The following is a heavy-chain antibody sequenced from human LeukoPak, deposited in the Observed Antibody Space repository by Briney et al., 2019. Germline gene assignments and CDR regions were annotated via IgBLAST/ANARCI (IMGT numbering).Heavy chain of an antibody. J-gene: IGHJ3*02. Sequence: PSETLSLTCTVSGGSISRYYWRWLRQPPGKALEGMGYIYYSGSTYYNPSLKSRVTISVDTSKNQFSLKLSSVTAADTAVYYCARGFDSSGYYAFDIWGEGTMVTVSS. V-gene: IGHV4-59*12. D-gene: IGHD3-22*01. CDR3: ARGFDSSGYYAFDI. CDR1: GGSISRYY. CDR2: IYYSGST.